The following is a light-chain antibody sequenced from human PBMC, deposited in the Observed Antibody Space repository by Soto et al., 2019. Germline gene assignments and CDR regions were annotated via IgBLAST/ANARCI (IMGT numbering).Light chain of an antibody. V-gene: IGLV1-44*01. CDR2: KND. CDR1: SSNIGRYT. CDR3: AAWDDSLNGYV. Sequence: QSVLTQPPSASGAAGQRVTISCSVSSSNIGRYTVHWYQQLPGTAPKVLINKNDQRPSGVPDRFSGSKSGTSASLAISGLQSEDEADYYCAAWDDSLNGYVFGTGTTVTVL. J-gene: IGLJ1*01.